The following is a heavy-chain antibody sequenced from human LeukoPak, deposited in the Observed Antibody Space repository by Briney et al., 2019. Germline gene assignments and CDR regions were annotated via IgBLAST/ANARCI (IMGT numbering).Heavy chain of an antibody. D-gene: IGHD3-16*01. CDR1: GFSFNSDW. J-gene: IGHJ4*02. CDR2: IKHDESEK. V-gene: IGHV3-7*01. CDR3: TRRLDD. Sequence: PGGSLRLSCAASGFSFNSDWMDWVRQAPGKGLERVANIKHDESEKNYLDSVKGRFTISRDNAQNSLYLQMNGLRVEDTAVYYCTRRLDDWGQGTLVTVSS.